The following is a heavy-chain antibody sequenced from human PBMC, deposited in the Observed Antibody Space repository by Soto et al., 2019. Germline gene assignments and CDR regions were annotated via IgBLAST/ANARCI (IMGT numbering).Heavy chain of an antibody. J-gene: IGHJ6*02. CDR2: IKQDGSEK. Sequence: RLSGAASGFTFSSYWMSWVRQARGKGLEWVANIKQDGSEKYYVDSVKGRFTISRDNAKNSLYLQMNSLRAEDTAVYYCARRGWAIFGVVITYYYYGMDVWGQGTTVTVSS. CDR3: ARRGWAIFGVVITYYYYGMDV. V-gene: IGHV3-7*05. CDR1: GFTFSSYW. D-gene: IGHD3-3*01.